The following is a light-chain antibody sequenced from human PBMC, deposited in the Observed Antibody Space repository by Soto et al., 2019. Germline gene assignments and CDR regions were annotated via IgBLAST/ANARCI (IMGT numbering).Light chain of an antibody. CDR1: QDIRKD. CDR3: LQHYNYPFT. CDR2: GAS. Sequence: AIQMTQSPYSLSASVGDRVTITCRASQDIRKDLAWYQQKPGKAPQILIYGASTLQTGVASRFTGSGSATDFTLTISSLQHEHSAAYYCLQHYNYPFTFGQGPKVHI. V-gene: IGKV1-6*01. J-gene: IGKJ2*01.